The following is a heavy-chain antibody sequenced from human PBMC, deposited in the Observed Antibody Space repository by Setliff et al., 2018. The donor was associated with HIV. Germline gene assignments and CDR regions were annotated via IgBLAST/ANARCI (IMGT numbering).Heavy chain of an antibody. J-gene: IGHJ4*02. CDR3: ARAIAWGGSYWNFDY. V-gene: IGHV1-2*02. Sequence: ASVKVSCKASGYTFTDYYIHWVRQAPGQGLEWMGWINPKSGNKKYAQKFQDRVTMTRDTSISTDYMELSRLTSDDTAVYYCARAIAWGGSYWNFDYWGQGTLVTVSS. D-gene: IGHD1-26*01. CDR2: INPKSGNK. CDR1: GYTFTDYY.